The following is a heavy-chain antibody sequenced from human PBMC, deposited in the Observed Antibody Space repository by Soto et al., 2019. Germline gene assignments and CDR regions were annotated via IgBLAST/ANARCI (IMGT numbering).Heavy chain of an antibody. CDR2: INADGTRT. J-gene: IGHJ5*02. CDR1: GFTFSGYW. Sequence: GGSLRLSCEASGFTFSGYWMYWVRQAPGKGLVWVSRINADGTRTSSADSVKGRFTISRDNAKNTLYLQMNSLRAEDTAVYYCARDPRNLGLDPWGQETLVTVS. V-gene: IGHV3-74*01. CDR3: ARDPRNLGLDP.